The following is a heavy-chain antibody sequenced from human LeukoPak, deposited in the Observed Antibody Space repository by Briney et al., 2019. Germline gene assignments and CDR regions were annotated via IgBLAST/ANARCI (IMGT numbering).Heavy chain of an antibody. D-gene: IGHD3-16*01. V-gene: IGHV2-70*11. CDR3: ARINHDSRYFDY. CDR1: GFSLSSSGMC. J-gene: IGHJ4*02. Sequence: SGPALVKPTQTLTLTCTFSGFSLSSSGMCVSWIRQPPGKALEWLARIDWDDDKYYSTSLKTRLTISKDTSKKQVVLTMTNMDPVDTATYYCARINHDSRYFDYWGQGTLVTVSS. CDR2: IDWDDDK.